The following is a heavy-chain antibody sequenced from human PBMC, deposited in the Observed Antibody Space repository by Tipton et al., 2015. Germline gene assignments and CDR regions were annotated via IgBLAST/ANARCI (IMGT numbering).Heavy chain of an antibody. CDR2: IYADGST. Sequence: GSLRLSCVASGFSVSANYMHWVRQAPGKGLEWVSVIYADGSTYYTDFVKGRFTISRDNSKNTLYLQMNSLRAEDTAVYYCAREGSSWYFGVYWGQGTLVSVSS. V-gene: IGHV3-53*01. D-gene: IGHD6-13*01. CDR3: AREGSSWYFGVY. J-gene: IGHJ4*02. CDR1: GFSVSANY.